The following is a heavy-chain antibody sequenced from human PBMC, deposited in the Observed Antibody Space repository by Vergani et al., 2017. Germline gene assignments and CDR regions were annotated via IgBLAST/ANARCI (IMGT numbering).Heavy chain of an antibody. D-gene: IGHD1-26*01. Sequence: EVQLVQSGAEVKKPGESLKISCQVSGYSFTNFWIGWVRQKPGKGLECMGIIYPGDSDTIYSPAFRGQVTISADKSITTAYLQWGSLQASDAAMYYCARLRTTPGSYHDQWGQGTLITVSS. J-gene: IGHJ5*02. CDR3: ARLRTTPGSYHDQ. CDR2: IYPGDSDT. V-gene: IGHV5-51*01. CDR1: GYSFTNFW.